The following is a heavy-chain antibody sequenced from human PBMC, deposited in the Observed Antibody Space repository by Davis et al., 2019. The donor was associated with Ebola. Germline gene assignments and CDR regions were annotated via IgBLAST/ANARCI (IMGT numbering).Heavy chain of an antibody. V-gene: IGHV1-8*01. CDR2: MNPNSGNT. Sequence: ASVKVSCKASGYTFTTYDINWLRQATGQGLGWMGWMNPNSGNTGYAQKFKGRVTMTKNTSISTAYMEVSSLTSEDTAIYYCARRYDISGYYGWYFDLWGRGTLVTVSS. CDR1: GYTFTTYD. CDR3: ARRYDISGYYGWYFDL. D-gene: IGHD3-22*01. J-gene: IGHJ2*01.